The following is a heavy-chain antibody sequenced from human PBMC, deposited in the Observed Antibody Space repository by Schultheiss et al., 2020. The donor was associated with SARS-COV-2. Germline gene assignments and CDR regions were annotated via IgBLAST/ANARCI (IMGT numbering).Heavy chain of an antibody. J-gene: IGHJ4*02. V-gene: IGHV3-23*01. CDR3: ARDRLYYYDTSGYPSRYFDY. CDR1: GFTFSSYA. D-gene: IGHD3-22*01. Sequence: GGSLRLSCAASGFTFSSYAMSWVRQAPGKGLEWVSAISGSGGSTYYADSVKGRFTISRDNSKNTLYLQMNRLRVEDTAVYYCARDRLYYYDTSGYPSRYFDYWGQGTLVTVSS. CDR2: ISGSGGST.